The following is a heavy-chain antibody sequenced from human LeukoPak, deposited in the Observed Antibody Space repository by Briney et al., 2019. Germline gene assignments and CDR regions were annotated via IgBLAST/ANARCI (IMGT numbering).Heavy chain of an antibody. D-gene: IGHD2-15*01. J-gene: IGHJ4*02. Sequence: PGGSLRLSCAASGFTFSNAWMSWVRQAPGKGLEWVGRIKSKIDGGTTDYAAPVKGRFTISRDDSQNTLYLQMNSLKTEDTAVYYCNTVAGYCSGGNCYYFDYWGQGTLVTVSS. CDR2: IKSKIDGGTT. V-gene: IGHV3-15*01. CDR3: NTVAGYCSGGNCYYFDY. CDR1: GFTFSNAW.